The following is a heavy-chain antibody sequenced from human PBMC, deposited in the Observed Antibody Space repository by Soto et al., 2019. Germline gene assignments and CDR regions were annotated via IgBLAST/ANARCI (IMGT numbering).Heavy chain of an antibody. CDR3: ERLLPGTVDY. CDR2: IYHSGTS. Sequence: SETLSLTCGFSDYSISSGYYWGWVRQSPGKGLEWIGSIYHSGTSYSNPSLKSRVTISIDTPKNQVSLKLTSVTEADTAVYYCERLLPGTVDYWGQGTLVTVSS. V-gene: IGHV4-38-2*01. J-gene: IGHJ4*02. D-gene: IGHD1-7*01. CDR1: DYSISSGYY.